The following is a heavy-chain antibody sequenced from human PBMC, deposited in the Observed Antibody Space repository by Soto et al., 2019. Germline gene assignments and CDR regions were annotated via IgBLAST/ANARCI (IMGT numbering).Heavy chain of an antibody. CDR2: ISGGGDAA. CDR1: GFTFINYA. V-gene: IGHV3-23*01. Sequence: EVQVLESGGGLVQPGGSLRLSCAGSGFTFINYAMNWVRQAPGKGLEWVSSISGGGDAAFFPDSVRGRFTISRDNSKNTLTLQMNSLGVDDTAVSYCARKILGSTTRPNYWYFDLWGRGTLVTVSS. CDR3: ARKILGSTTRPNYWYFDL. D-gene: IGHD7-27*01. J-gene: IGHJ2*01.